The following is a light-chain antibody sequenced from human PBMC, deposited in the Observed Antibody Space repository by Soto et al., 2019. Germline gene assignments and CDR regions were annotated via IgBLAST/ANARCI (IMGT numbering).Light chain of an antibody. CDR1: QRIATF. V-gene: IGKV1-39*01. CDR2: ATS. J-gene: IGKJ1*01. Sequence: QMTQSPSSLSASVGDRDTITCRASQRIATFLNWYQQKLGKAPKLLIYATSDLQSGVPSRFSGSVSGTDFTLTISSLQPEDFASYYCQQSSVCPHTFGQGTKVEI. CDR3: QQSSVCPHT.